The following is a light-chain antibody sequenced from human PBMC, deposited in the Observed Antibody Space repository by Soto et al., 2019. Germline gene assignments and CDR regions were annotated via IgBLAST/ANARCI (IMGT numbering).Light chain of an antibody. Sequence: EIVLTQSPGTLYLSPGERATLSCRTSQSISSSYLAWYQQKPGQAPRPLIYGPSNRATGIPDRFSGSGSGTDFTLTISSLEPEDSAVYFCQHYGTSPFTFGPGTRLEIK. CDR1: QSISSSY. CDR3: QHYGTSPFT. V-gene: IGKV3-20*01. J-gene: IGKJ5*01. CDR2: GPS.